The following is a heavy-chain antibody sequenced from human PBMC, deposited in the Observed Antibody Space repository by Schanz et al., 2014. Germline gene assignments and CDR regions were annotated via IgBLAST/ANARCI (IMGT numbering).Heavy chain of an antibody. CDR3: ARCFGKGSGSYPDY. V-gene: IGHV3-48*04. CDR2: IHYSTDYT. CDR1: GFTFSTYA. D-gene: IGHD3-10*01. Sequence: EVQLVESGGGLVQPGGSLRLSCAVSGFTFSTYAMTWVRQAPGKGLEWLSYIHYSTDYTKYADSVRGRFTISRDNAKNSLYLQMNTLRPEDTAVYYCARCFGKGSGSYPDYWGQGTSVTVSS. J-gene: IGHJ4*02.